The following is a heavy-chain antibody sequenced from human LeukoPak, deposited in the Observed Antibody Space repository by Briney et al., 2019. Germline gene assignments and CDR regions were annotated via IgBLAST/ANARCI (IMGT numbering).Heavy chain of an antibody. CDR2: IRSYSSTK. D-gene: IGHD6-13*01. Sequence: PVRSLRLSCAVSGVTIRNYGMNGGRQAPGKGGEWVSYIRSYSSTKYYADSVEGRFTISRNNAQNSLYLQMNSLRDEDSGVFFCARDSSRWHGDFDVWGQGTMVTVSS. V-gene: IGHV3-48*02. CDR1: GVTIRNYG. J-gene: IGHJ3*01. CDR3: ARDSSRWHGDFDV.